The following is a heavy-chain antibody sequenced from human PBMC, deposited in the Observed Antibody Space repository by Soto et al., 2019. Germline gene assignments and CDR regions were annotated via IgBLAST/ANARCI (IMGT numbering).Heavy chain of an antibody. CDR3: AKDAIANDGIWLMDS. CDR2: LLRPGRST. J-gene: IGHJ5*02. D-gene: IGHD3-16*01. Sequence: PGGSLRLSCAASGFMFGDYAITWARQSPVKELEWVSGLLRPGRSTYYADSVKGRFTISGDTSANTVYLQMDSLRAEDTAVYYCAKDAIANDGIWLMDSWGQGTVVTVSS. V-gene: IGHV3-23*01. CDR1: GFMFGDYA.